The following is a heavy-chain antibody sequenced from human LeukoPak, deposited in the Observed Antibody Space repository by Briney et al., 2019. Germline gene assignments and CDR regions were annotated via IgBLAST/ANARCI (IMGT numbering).Heavy chain of an antibody. CDR2: VSTTGST. CDR1: AGSISSGPYY. V-gene: IGHV4-61*02. J-gene: IGHJ5*02. CDR3: ARLRGATVAHNWFDP. D-gene: IGHD6-19*01. Sequence: SQTLSLNCTVSAGSISSGPYYWNWLRQPAGKGLEWIGRVSTTGSTNYHPSLKSRLTLSIDTSKNQCSLRLSSVTAADTAVYYCARLRGATVAHNWFDPWGQGTLVTVSS.